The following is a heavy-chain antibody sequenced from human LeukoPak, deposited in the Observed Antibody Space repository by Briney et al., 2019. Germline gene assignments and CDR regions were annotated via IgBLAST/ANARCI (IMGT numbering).Heavy chain of an antibody. Sequence: SETLSLTCTVSVGSISSSSHCWGWIRRPPGKGLEWIGSINYSGNTYINPSLKSRVTISVDTSKNQISLKLSSVTAADTATYFCARVYGDYAGHWGQGTLVTVSS. V-gene: IGHV4-39*01. D-gene: IGHD4-17*01. CDR1: VGSISSSSHC. J-gene: IGHJ4*02. CDR2: INYSGNT. CDR3: ARVYGDYAGH.